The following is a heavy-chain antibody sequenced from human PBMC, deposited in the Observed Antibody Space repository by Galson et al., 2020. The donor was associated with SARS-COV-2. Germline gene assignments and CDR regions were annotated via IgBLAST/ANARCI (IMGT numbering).Heavy chain of an antibody. V-gene: IGHV4-34*01. CDR2: INHSGST. D-gene: IGHD5-12*01. CDR1: SGSFSGYY. Sequence: SQTLSLTCAVYSGSFSGYYWTWIRQPPGKGLEWIGEINHSGSTNYNPSLKSRATISVDTSKNQFSLKLNSVTAADTAVYYCTRVGDGYNSGFNYWCQGILVTVSS. J-gene: IGHJ4*02. CDR3: TRVGDGYNSGFNY.